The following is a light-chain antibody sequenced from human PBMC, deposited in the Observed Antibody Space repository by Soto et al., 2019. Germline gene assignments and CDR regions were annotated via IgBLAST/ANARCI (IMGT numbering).Light chain of an antibody. Sequence: DIQMTQSPSSLSASVGDRVTITCRASQSINSYLNWYQQKPGEAPKLLIYLASNLQTEAPSRFSGSGFGTDFTLTISSLQPEDFATYYCQQSFTTPVTFGQGTRLEIK. CDR2: LAS. CDR3: QQSFTTPVT. CDR1: QSINSY. V-gene: IGKV1-39*01. J-gene: IGKJ5*01.